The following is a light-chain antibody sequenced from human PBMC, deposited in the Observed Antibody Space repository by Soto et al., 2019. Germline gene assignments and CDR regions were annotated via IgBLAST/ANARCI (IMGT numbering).Light chain of an antibody. Sequence: EIVLTQSPATLSLSPGERATLSCRASQSVSSYLAWYQQKPGQAPRLLIYDASNRATGIPARFSGSGSGTDFPLTISRLEPEDIEVYYCQQRSNWPTFGQWTKVEIK. CDR3: QQRSNWPT. CDR1: QSVSSY. J-gene: IGKJ2*01. V-gene: IGKV3-11*01. CDR2: DAS.